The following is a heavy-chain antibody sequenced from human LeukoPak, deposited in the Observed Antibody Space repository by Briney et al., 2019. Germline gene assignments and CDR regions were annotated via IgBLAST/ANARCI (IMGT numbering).Heavy chain of an antibody. D-gene: IGHD2-21*02. CDR1: GFTFSSYS. CDR3: ARENIVVVTAIRDAFDI. V-gene: IGHV3-48*02. CDR2: ISSGSSTI. Sequence: PGGSLRLPCAASGFTFSSYSMNWVRQAPGKGLEWVSYISSGSSTIYYADSVKGRFTISRDNAENSLCLQMNSLRDEDTAVYYCARENIVVVTAIRDAFDIWGQGTMVTVSS. J-gene: IGHJ3*02.